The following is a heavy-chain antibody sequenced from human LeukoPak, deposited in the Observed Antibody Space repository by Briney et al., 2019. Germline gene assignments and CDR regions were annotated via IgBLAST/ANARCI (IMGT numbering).Heavy chain of an antibody. Sequence: PSETLSLTCTVSGGSISNYFWTWIRQPPGKGLEWIGYIYTSGNTNYNPSLESRVTMSVDTSKNQFSLRLNSVTAADTAAYYCTRGFLQIDYWGQGTLVTVSS. CDR3: TRGFLQIDY. V-gene: IGHV4-4*09. CDR1: GGSISNYF. CDR2: IYTSGNT. J-gene: IGHJ4*02.